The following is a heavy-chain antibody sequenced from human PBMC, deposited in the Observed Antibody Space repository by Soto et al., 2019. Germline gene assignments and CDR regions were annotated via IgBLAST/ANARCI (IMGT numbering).Heavy chain of an antibody. Sequence: PGGSLRLSCAASGFTFSSYAMSWVRQAPGKGLEWVSGISDSGAITYYADSVKGRFTISRDNSKNTLFLHMNSLRTDDTAVYFCERPDRDGYNYDYWGQGTLVTVSS. CDR1: GFTFSSYA. CDR3: ERPDRDGYNYDY. D-gene: IGHD5-12*01. J-gene: IGHJ4*01. V-gene: IGHV3-23*01. CDR2: ISDSGAIT.